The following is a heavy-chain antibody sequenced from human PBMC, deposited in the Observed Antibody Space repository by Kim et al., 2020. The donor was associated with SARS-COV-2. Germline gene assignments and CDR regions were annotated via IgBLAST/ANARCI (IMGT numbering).Heavy chain of an antibody. D-gene: IGHD3-10*01. Sequence: GGSLRLSCAASGFTFSSYDIHWVRQAPGKGLEWVALVSHDGSKKYHADSVKGRFTISRDNSKKTLNLQMNSLRHEDTAVYYCARVGPIVRGIIVNYYAMDVWGHGTTVTVSS. V-gene: IGHV3-30*03. CDR1: GFTFSSYD. CDR2: VSHDGSKK. CDR3: ARVGPIVRGIIVNYYAMDV. J-gene: IGHJ6*02.